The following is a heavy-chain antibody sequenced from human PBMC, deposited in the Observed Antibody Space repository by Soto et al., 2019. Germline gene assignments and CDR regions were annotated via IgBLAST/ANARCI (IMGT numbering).Heavy chain of an antibody. V-gene: IGHV1-69*02. D-gene: IGHD5-18*01. CDR2: IIPILGIP. Sequence: QVQLVQSGAEVKKPGSSVKVSCKASGGTFSSYSISWIRQAPGQGLEWMGRIIPILGIPNYAQKFQGRVTITADRSTSTAYMELSSLRSEDTAVYYCARGVGYGPLWGQGTLVTVSS. CDR1: GGTFSSYS. CDR3: ARGVGYGPL. J-gene: IGHJ4*02.